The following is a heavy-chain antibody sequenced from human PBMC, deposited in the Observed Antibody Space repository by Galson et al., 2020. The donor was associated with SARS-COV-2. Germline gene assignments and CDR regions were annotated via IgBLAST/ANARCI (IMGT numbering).Heavy chain of an antibody. Sequence: GESLKISCAASGFTFSSAWLTWVRQAPGKGLEWVGRVKSKTDGGTTDYAAPVKGRFTISRDDSENTLYLQMNSLKTDDTALYFCTTDGLLYPPYIDSWGQGTLVTVSS. V-gene: IGHV3-15*01. CDR3: TTDGLLYPPYIDS. J-gene: IGHJ4*02. D-gene: IGHD2-8*01. CDR2: VKSKTDGGTT. CDR1: GFTFSSAW.